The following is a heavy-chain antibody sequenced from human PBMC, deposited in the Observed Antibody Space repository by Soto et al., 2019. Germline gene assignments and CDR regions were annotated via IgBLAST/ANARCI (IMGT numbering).Heavy chain of an antibody. D-gene: IGHD2-15*01. J-gene: IGHJ6*02. Sequence: QVQLVQSGAEVKKPGSSVKVSCKASGGAFSDYAFSWVRQAPGQGLEWLGGIMPIFRAPDYAQKFQGRVTISADEFTRTAYMEMNSLTSEDTAVYYWASWLKGPDIGNYYYGMDVWGQGTTVTVS. CDR1: GGAFSDYA. V-gene: IGHV1-69*12. CDR3: ASWLKGPDIGNYYYGMDV. CDR2: IMPIFRAP.